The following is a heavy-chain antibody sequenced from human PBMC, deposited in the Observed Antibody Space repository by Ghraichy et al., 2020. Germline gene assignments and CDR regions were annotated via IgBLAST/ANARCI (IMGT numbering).Heavy chain of an antibody. CDR2: VSGSGGST. Sequence: GCAVGWVRRAPGEGLEWVSAVSGSGGSTSYADSVKGRFTISGDNSKNTLYLQMNSLRAEDTAVYYCAKGKRGYSGYEPKQGAFDIWGQGTMVTVSS. V-gene: IGHV3-23*01. CDR1: GCA. J-gene: IGHJ3*02. CDR3: AKGKRGYSGYEPKQGAFDI. D-gene: IGHD5-12*01.